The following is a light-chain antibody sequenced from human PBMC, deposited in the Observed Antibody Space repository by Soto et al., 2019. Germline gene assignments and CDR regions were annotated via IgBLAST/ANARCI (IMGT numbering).Light chain of an antibody. CDR3: QQYAYWPES. CDR1: QSVRTN. Sequence: EVMRTQFPDTVSVTAGETVTLSCGASQSVRTNLAWYQQRPGQAPRLLIHYASTRASDIPARLRGSGSGTNFTLAISSLQSEDFAVYYCQQYAYWPESFGQGTKVDIK. V-gene: IGKV3D-15*01. J-gene: IGKJ1*01. CDR2: YAS.